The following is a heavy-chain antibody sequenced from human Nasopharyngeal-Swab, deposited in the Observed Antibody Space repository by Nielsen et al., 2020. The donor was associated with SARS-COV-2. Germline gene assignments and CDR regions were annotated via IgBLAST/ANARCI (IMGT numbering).Heavy chain of an antibody. CDR3: ARVGGRTSPMGS. CDR2: MKQDGSEN. D-gene: IGHD3-10*01. CDR1: GFTFREYW. Sequence: GESLKISCVASGFTFREYWMSLVRQPPATGLEWVVSMKQDGSENNYVHSVTGRFTIYRDNAKNSLFLQMDGLRTEDTAFYYCARVGGRTSPMGSWGQGTLVTVSS. J-gene: IGHJ4*02. V-gene: IGHV3-7*01.